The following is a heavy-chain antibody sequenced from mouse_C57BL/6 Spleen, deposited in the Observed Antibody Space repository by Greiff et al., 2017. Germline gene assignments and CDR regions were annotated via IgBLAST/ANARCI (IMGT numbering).Heavy chain of an antibody. Sequence: VQLQQPGAELVKPGASVKLSCKASGYTFTSYWMQWVKQRPGQGLEWIGEIDPSDSYTNYNQKFKGKATLTVDTSSSTAYTQLSSLTSEDSAVYYCARSRLRSGMDYWGQGTSVTVSS. CDR2: IDPSDSYT. V-gene: IGHV1-50*01. J-gene: IGHJ4*01. CDR1: GYTFTSYW. D-gene: IGHD1-2*01. CDR3: ARSRLRSGMDY.